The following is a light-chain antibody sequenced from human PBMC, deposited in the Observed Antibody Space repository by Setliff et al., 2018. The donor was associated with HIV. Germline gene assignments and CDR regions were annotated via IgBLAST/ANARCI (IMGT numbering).Light chain of an antibody. V-gene: IGLV2-14*01. Sequence: QSALVQPASVSGSPGQSITISCTGTSSDVGGYNYVSWYQQHPGKAPKLMIYEVRNRPSGVSNRFSGSKSGNTASLTISGLQAEDEADYYCSSYAITNTLPFGTGTQV. CDR3: SSYAITNTLP. CDR2: EVR. J-gene: IGLJ1*01. CDR1: SSDVGGYNY.